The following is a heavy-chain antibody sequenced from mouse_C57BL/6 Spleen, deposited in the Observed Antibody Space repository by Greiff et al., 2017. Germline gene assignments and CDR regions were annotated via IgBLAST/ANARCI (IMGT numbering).Heavy chain of an antibody. CDR2: IRLKSDNYAT. Sequence: DVQLVESGGGLVQPGGSMKLSCVASGFTFSNYWMNWVRQSPEKGLEWVAQIRLKSDNYATHYAESVKGRFTISRDDSKSSVYLQMNNLRAEDTGIYYCTGGGGYYFDYWGQGTTLTVSS. CDR3: TGGGGYYFDY. J-gene: IGHJ2*01. V-gene: IGHV6-3*01. CDR1: GFTFSNYW.